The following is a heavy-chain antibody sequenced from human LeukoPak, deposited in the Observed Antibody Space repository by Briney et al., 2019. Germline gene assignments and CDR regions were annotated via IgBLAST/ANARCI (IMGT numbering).Heavy chain of an antibody. V-gene: IGHV3-74*01. J-gene: IGHJ4*02. Sequence: GGSLRLSCAASGFTFSNYWMHWVRQAPGKGLVWVSRINSDGINTSYADSVKGRFTISRDNSKNTLYLQMNSLRAEDTAIYYCAKHTLRAGFQVFDYWGQGTLVTVSS. CDR1: GFTFSNYW. D-gene: IGHD2/OR15-2a*01. CDR2: INSDGINT. CDR3: AKHTLRAGFQVFDY.